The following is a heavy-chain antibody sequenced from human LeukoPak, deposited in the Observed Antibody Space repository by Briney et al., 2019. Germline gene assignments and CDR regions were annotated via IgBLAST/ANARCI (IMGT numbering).Heavy chain of an antibody. D-gene: IGHD3-22*01. Sequence: ASVKVSCKASGGTFSSYAISWVRQAPGQGLEWMGGIIPIFGTANYAQKFQGRVTITTDESTSTAYMELSSPRSEDTAVYYCARDRKKSGYDSSGYYYWGQGTLVTVSS. CDR3: ARDRKKSGYDSSGYYY. CDR1: GGTFSSYA. J-gene: IGHJ4*02. V-gene: IGHV1-69*05. CDR2: IIPIFGTA.